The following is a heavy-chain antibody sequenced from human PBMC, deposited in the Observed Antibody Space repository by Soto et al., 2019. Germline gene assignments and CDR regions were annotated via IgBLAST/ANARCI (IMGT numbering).Heavy chain of an antibody. CDR1: GFTFSSYA. CDR2: ISYDGSNK. J-gene: IGHJ4*02. D-gene: IGHD5-18*01. Sequence: PGGSLRLSCAASGFTFSSYAMHWVRQAPGKGLEWVAVISYDGSNKYYADSVKGRFTISRDNSKNALYLQMNSLRAEDTAVYYCARDPWIQLMDYCFDYWGQGTLVTVSS. V-gene: IGHV3-30-3*01. CDR3: ARDPWIQLMDYCFDY.